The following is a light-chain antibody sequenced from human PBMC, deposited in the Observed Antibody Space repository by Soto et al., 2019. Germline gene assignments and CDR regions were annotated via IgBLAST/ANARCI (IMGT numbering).Light chain of an antibody. Sequence: EIVLTQSPGTLSLSPGESATLSRRASQSVNSRFLAWYQHKPGQAPRLLIYAASTRASGIPDRFSGSTSGTDFTLTISRLEPEDFAVDYCQRYCDSPPNTFGQGTKLEIK. CDR3: QRYCDSPPNT. CDR1: QSVNSRF. V-gene: IGKV3-20*01. CDR2: AAS. J-gene: IGKJ2*01.